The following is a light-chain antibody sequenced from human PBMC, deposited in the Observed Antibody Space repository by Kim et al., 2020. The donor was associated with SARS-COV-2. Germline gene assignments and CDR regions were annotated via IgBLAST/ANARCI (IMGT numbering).Light chain of an antibody. V-gene: IGKV1-5*01. CDR2: DAS. CDR3: EHYKSYWG. CDR1: QSISSW. Sequence: DIQMTQSPSTLSASVGDRVTITCRASQSISSWLAWYQQKPGKAPKLLIYDASSLESGVPSRFSGSGSGTEFTLTISSLQPDDFATYNCEHYKSYWGFGQRTKVDI. J-gene: IGKJ3*01.